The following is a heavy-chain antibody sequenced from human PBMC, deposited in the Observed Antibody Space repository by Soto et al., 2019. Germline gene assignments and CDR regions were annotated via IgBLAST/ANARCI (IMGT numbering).Heavy chain of an antibody. V-gene: IGHV3-33*01. D-gene: IGHD3-16*01. Sequence: QVQLVESGGGVVQPGTSLRLSCAASRLTFSAHDMHWVRQAPGKGLEWVALIWSDGSRGFYADSVKGRFTISRDNFKNTLYLQMNSLGAEDTAVYYCAGEPKGGAYDMDVWGQGTRSPSP. CDR1: RLTFSAHD. CDR2: IWSDGSRG. CDR3: AGEPKGGAYDMDV. J-gene: IGHJ6*02.